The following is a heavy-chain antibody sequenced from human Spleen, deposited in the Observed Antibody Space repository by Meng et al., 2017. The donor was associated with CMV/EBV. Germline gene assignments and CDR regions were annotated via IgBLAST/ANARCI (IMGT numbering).Heavy chain of an antibody. D-gene: IGHD3-10*01. CDR1: RFTFSDNY. V-gene: IGHV3-72*01. CDR3: AKSGSPWHNWFDP. CDR2: SRDKARSYTT. J-gene: IGHJ5*02. Sequence: SRFTFSDNYMDWLRQAPGKGLEWVGRSRDKARSYTTEYAASLEGRFTISRDDSKNLLYLQMDSLKIEDTAVYYCAKSGSPWHNWFDPWGQGTLVTVSS.